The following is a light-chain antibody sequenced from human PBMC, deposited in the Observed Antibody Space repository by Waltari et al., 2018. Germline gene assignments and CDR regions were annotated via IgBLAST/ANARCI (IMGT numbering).Light chain of an antibody. J-gene: IGKJ1*01. CDR1: QSVSRA. Sequence: EIVLTQSPGTLSLSPGERATLSCRASQSVSRALVWYKQKPGQAPRLLIYDASRRATGIPDRFSGSGSGTDFSLTISRLEPEDSAVYYCQKYERLPATFGQGTKVEI. V-gene: IGKV3-20*01. CDR3: QKYERLPAT. CDR2: DAS.